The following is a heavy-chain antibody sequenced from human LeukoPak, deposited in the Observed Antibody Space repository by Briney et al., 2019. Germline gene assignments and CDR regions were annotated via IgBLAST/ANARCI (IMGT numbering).Heavy chain of an antibody. CDR3: ARVYGDYAYAFDI. Sequence: SETLSLTCAVSGGSISGGGYSWSWIRQPPGKGLEWIGYIFYGGTTYYNPSLKSRVTISVDTSKNQFSLKLSSVTAADTAVYYCARVYGDYAYAFDIWGQGTMVTVSS. CDR1: GGSISGGGYS. CDR2: IFYGGTT. V-gene: IGHV4-30-4*07. D-gene: IGHD4-17*01. J-gene: IGHJ3*02.